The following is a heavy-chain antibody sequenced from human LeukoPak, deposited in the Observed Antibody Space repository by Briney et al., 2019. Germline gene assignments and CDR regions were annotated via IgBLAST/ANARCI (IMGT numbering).Heavy chain of an antibody. J-gene: IGHJ4*02. CDR2: ICPDGTGI. Sequence: GGSLRLSCAASGFIISFYCMHWVRQAPGKGPMWVSRICPDGTGISYADSVKARFTTSRDNAKNTVYLQMNSLREEDTAVYYCVRDFRSADYWGQGTLVTVSS. CDR3: VRDFRSADY. CDR1: GFIISFYC. V-gene: IGHV3-74*01.